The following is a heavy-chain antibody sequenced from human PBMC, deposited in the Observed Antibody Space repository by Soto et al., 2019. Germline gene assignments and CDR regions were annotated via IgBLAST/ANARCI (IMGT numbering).Heavy chain of an antibody. V-gene: IGHV1-18*01. J-gene: IGHJ4*02. CDR2: ISAYNGNT. CDR1: GYTFTSYG. D-gene: IGHD2-21*02. Sequence: GASVKVSCKASGYTFTSYGISWVRQAPGQGLEWMGWISAYNGNTNYAQKLQGRVTMTTDTSTSTAYMELRSLRSDDTAVYYCARDIQAYCGGDCSFDYWGQGTLVTVSS. CDR3: ARDIQAYCGGDCSFDY.